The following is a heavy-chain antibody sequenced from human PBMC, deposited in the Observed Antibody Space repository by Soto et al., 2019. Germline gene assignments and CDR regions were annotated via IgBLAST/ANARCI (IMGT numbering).Heavy chain of an antibody. V-gene: IGHV3-23*01. D-gene: IGHD4-4*01. J-gene: IGHJ4*02. Sequence: EVQLLESGGCLVQPGGSLRLSCAASGFTFNAYAMTWVRQAPGKGLEWVSAIGGSGGNRYYAASVRGRFTISRDNSKDTVDLQMNSLRVEDTAVYYCARVASDYINSVDHWGQGILVRVSS. CDR1: GFTFNAYA. CDR3: ARVASDYINSVDH. CDR2: IGGSGGNR.